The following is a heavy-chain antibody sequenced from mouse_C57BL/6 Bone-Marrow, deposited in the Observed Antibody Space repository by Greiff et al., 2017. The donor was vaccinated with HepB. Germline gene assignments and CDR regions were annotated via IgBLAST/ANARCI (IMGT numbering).Heavy chain of an antibody. V-gene: IGHV5-6*01. CDR3: ARHGDGNAWFAY. D-gene: IGHD2-1*01. Sequence: EVHLVESGGDLVKPGGSLKLSCAASGFTFSSYGMSWVRQTPDKRLEWVATISSGGSYTYYPDSVKGRFTISRDNAKNTLYLQMSSLKSEDTAMYYCARHGDGNAWFAYWGQGTLVTVSA. CDR2: ISSGGSYT. CDR1: GFTFSSYG. J-gene: IGHJ3*01.